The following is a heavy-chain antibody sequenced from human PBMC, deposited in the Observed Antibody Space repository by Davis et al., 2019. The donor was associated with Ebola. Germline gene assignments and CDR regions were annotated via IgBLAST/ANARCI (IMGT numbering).Heavy chain of an antibody. Sequence: PGGSLRLSCAASGFTFSNYAMSWIRQAPGKGLEWVSYISSSGSTIYYADSVKGRFTISRDNSKNTLYLQMNSLRAEDTAVYYCARHDYGDSHFDYWGQGTLVTVSS. CDR2: ISSSGSTI. V-gene: IGHV3-23*01. J-gene: IGHJ4*02. CDR1: GFTFSNYA. CDR3: ARHDYGDSHFDY. D-gene: IGHD4-17*01.